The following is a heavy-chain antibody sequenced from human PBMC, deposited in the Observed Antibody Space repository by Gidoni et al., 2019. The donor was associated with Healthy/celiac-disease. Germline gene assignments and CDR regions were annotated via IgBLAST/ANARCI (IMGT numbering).Heavy chain of an antibody. D-gene: IGHD6-19*01. J-gene: IGHJ4*02. CDR2: FDPEDGAT. CDR1: GYTPTELS. V-gene: IGHV1-24*01. Sequence: QVQLVQSGAEEKTPGASVKVSCKVSGYTPTELSMHSVRQAPGKEREWMGGFDPEDGATIYEQKFQGRVTVTEDTTTDTAYMELRSLRSEDTAVYYCATVVAVTHPNFDYWGQGTLVTVSS. CDR3: ATVVAVTHPNFDY.